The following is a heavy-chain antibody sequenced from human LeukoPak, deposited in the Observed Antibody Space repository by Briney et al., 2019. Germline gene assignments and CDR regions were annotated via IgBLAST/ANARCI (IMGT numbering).Heavy chain of an antibody. Sequence: ASVKVSCKASGYTFTSYDINWVRQATGQGLEWMGWMNPNSGNTGYAQKFQGRVTMTRNTSISTAYMELSSLRSEDTAVYYCARGVRFSEWFGRGQRTIYYMDVWGKGTTVTVSS. CDR2: MNPNSGNT. V-gene: IGHV1-8*01. CDR1: GYTFTSYD. CDR3: ARGVRFSEWFGRGQRTIYYMDV. D-gene: IGHD3-3*01. J-gene: IGHJ6*03.